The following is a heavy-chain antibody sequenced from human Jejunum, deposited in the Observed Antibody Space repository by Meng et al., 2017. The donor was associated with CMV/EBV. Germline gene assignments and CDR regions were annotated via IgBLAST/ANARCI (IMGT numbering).Heavy chain of an antibody. CDR1: SITKNDW. CDR3: ARKISSGYYLNWFDP. V-gene: IGHV4-4*02. Sequence: SITKNDWWTWVRRSPGKGLEWIGEVYHSGTANYNPSLKSRVTISVDKSKNQFFLQMTSLTAADTAVYYCARKISSGYYLNWFDPWGRGTLVTVSS. J-gene: IGHJ5*02. CDR2: VYHSGTA. D-gene: IGHD3-22*01.